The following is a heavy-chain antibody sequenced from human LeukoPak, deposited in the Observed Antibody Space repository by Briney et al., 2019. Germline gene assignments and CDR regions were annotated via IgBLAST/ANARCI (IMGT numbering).Heavy chain of an antibody. CDR1: GYSFANYW. CDR2: IDPSDSNT. D-gene: IGHD2-2*01. Sequence: GESLRISCKGSGYSFANYWISWVRQMPGKGLEWMGRIDPSDSNTNYSPSFQGHVTISADKSISAAYLQWSSLKASDTAMYYCARRQGCSSTSCPPDYWGQGTLVTVSP. CDR3: ARRQGCSSTSCPPDY. V-gene: IGHV5-10-1*01. J-gene: IGHJ4*02.